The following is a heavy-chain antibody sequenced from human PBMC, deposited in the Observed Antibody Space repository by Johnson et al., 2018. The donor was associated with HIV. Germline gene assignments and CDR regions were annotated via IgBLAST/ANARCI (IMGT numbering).Heavy chain of an antibody. CDR3: TTGSLVANDAFDI. CDR2: ISYDGSNK. CDR1: GVTFSSHA. D-gene: IGHD5-12*01. Sequence: QVQLVESGGGVVQPGRSLRLSCAASGVTFSSHAMHWVRQAPGKGLDWVTVISYDGSNKYYADSVKGRFTISRDDSKNTLYLQMNSLKTEDTAVYYCTTGSLVANDAFDIWGQGTMVTVSS. V-gene: IGHV3-30-3*01. J-gene: IGHJ3*02.